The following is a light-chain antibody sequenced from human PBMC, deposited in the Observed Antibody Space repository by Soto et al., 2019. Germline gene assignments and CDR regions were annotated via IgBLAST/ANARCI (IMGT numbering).Light chain of an antibody. CDR1: SGSIASNF. CDR2: EDN. V-gene: IGLV6-57*01. Sequence: NFMLTQPHSLSESPGKTVTISCIRNSGSIASNFVQWYQQRPGRSPTNLIYEDNQRPAGVPDRFSGSIASSYNSASITISGLKTEAESDYCCQSCDSDIQVFGGGTKVTVL. CDR3: QSCDSDIQV. J-gene: IGLJ3*02.